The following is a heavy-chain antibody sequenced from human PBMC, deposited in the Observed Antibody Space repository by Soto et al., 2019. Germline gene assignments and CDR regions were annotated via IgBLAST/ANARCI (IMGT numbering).Heavy chain of an antibody. Sequence: GASVKVACKASGYTFTSYDINWVRLATGQGLEWMGWMNPNSGNTGYAQKFQGRVTMTRNTSISTAYMELSSLRPEDTAVYYCARRGYCSGGSCYTGYYYGMDVWGQGTTVTVSS. CDR2: MNPNSGNT. J-gene: IGHJ6*02. CDR3: ARRGYCSGGSCYTGYYYGMDV. CDR1: GYTFTSYD. V-gene: IGHV1-8*01. D-gene: IGHD2-15*01.